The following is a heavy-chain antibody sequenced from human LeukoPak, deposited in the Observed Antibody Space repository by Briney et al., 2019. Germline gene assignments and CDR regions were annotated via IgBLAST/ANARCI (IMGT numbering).Heavy chain of an antibody. D-gene: IGHD3-3*01. CDR2: INHSGST. V-gene: IGHV4-34*01. CDR1: GGSFSGYY. Sequence: SETLSLTCAVYGGSFSGYYWSWIRQPPGKGLEWIGEINHSGSTNHNPSLKSRVTISVDTSKNQFSLKLSSVTAADTAVYYCAGNHYDFWSGYYIALDYWGQGTLVTVSS. CDR3: AGNHYDFWSGYYIALDY. J-gene: IGHJ4*02.